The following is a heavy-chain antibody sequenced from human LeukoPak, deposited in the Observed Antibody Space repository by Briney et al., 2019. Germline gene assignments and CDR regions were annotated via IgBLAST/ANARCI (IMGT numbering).Heavy chain of an antibody. J-gene: IGHJ5*02. Sequence: GGSLRLSCAASGFTVSNNYMSWVRQAPGKGLEWVSAISGSGGSTYYADSVKGRFTISRDNSKNTLYLQMNSLRAEDTAVYYCAKTPGRITIFGVVKGWFDPWGQGTLVTVSS. CDR2: ISGSGGST. V-gene: IGHV3-23*01. CDR1: GFTVSNNY. D-gene: IGHD3-3*01. CDR3: AKTPGRITIFGVVKGWFDP.